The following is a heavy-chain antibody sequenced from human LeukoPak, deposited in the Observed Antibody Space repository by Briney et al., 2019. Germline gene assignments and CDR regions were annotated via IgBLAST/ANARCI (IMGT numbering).Heavy chain of an antibody. CDR3: AREIAAAGTWYFDY. J-gene: IGHJ4*02. CDR1: GGSLSSYY. CDR2: IYYSGST. Sequence: SETLSLTCTVSGGSLSSYYWSWIRQTPGKGLEWIWYIYYSGSTNYNLSLKSRVTISVDTSKNQFSLKLSSVTAADTAVYYCAREIAAAGTWYFDYWGQGTLVTVSS. V-gene: IGHV4-59*01. D-gene: IGHD6-13*01.